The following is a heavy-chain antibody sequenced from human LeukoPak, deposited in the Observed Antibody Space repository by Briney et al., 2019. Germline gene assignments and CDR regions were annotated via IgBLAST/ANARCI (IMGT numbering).Heavy chain of an antibody. CDR1: GYTFTGYY. J-gene: IGHJ4*02. CDR2: INPNSGGT. Sequence: ASVKVSCKASGYTFTGYYMHWVRQAPGQGLEWMGWINPNSGGTNYAQKFQGRVTMTRDTSISTAYMELSRLRSDDTAVYYCAKRRSYYDSSGYYGTADYWGQGTLVTVSS. V-gene: IGHV1-2*02. D-gene: IGHD3-22*01. CDR3: AKRRSYYDSSGYYGTADY.